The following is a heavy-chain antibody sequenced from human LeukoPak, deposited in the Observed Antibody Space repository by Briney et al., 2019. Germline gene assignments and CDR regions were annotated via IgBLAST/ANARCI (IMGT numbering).Heavy chain of an antibody. Sequence: GASVKVSCKASGYTFTSYGISWVRQAPGQGLEWMGWISAYYGNTNYAQKLQGRVTMTTDTSTSTAYMELRSLRSDDTAVYYCARVRGYCSSTSCYFAPPPFDYWGQGTLVTVSS. CDR3: ARVRGYCSSTSCYFAPPPFDY. D-gene: IGHD2-2*01. CDR1: GYTFTSYG. CDR2: ISAYYGNT. V-gene: IGHV1-18*01. J-gene: IGHJ4*02.